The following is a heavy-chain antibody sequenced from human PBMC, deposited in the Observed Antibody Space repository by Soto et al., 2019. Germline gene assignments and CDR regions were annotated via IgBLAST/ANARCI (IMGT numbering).Heavy chain of an antibody. Sequence: TSETLSLTCGVSGDSFSSYSWSWVREPPGRGLEWIGDIYYSGSTTYNPSLKSRLTMSIDTSKNQFSLRLTSVTAADTAIYYCAGDYASGSYRFDYWGQRTLVTSPQ. J-gene: IGHJ4*02. CDR1: GDSFSSYS. CDR2: IYYSGST. CDR3: AGDYASGSYRFDY. D-gene: IGHD3-10*01. V-gene: IGHV4-59*01.